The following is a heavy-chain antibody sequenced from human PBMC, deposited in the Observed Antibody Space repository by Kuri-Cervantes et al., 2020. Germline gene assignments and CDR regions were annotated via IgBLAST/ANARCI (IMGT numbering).Heavy chain of an antibody. CDR2: IYYSGST. J-gene: IGHJ4*02. Sequence: GSLRLSCTVSDGSISENIYYWSWIRQPPGKGLEWIGYIYYSGSTNYNPSLKSRVTISVDTSKNQFSLKLNSVTAADTAVYYCARGRGGSPPLDNWGQGTLVTVSS. CDR3: ARGRGGSPPLDN. D-gene: IGHD2-15*01. CDR1: DGSISENIYY. V-gene: IGHV4-61*01.